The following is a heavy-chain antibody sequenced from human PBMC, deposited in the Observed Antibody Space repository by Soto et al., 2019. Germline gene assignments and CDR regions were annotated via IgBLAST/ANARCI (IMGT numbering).Heavy chain of an antibody. Sequence: QITLKESGPALVKPTQTLTLTCTFSGFSLSTSGVGVGWIRQPPGEALEWLALIYWDDYKHFSPSLESRLTIPKDTPKNQGVLTMTNKDPVDKATYYWGHKGGGDRILDYWGQGTLVTVSS. CDR2: IYWDDYK. J-gene: IGHJ4*02. CDR3: GHKGGGDRILDY. CDR1: GFSLSTSGVG. D-gene: IGHD3-16*01. V-gene: IGHV2-5*02.